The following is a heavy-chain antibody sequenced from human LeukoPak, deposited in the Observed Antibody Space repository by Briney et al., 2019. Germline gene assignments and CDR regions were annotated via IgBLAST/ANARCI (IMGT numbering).Heavy chain of an antibody. J-gene: IGHJ6*02. D-gene: IGHD6-13*01. V-gene: IGHV1-18*01. Sequence: ASVKVSCKASGYTFTSYGISWVRQAPGQGLEWMGWISAYNGNTNYAQKLQGSVTMTTDTSTSTAYMEQRSLRSDDTAVYYCARESSSWSYYYHGKDGWGQGTTVTVSS. CDR3: ARESSSWSYYYHGKDG. CDR2: ISAYNGNT. CDR1: GYTFTSYG.